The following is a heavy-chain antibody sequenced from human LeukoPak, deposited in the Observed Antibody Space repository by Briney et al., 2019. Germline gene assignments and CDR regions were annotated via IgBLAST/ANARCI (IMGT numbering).Heavy chain of an antibody. Sequence: PRGSLRLSCAASGFTFRSYGMHWVRQAPGEGLEWVAGIWFDGSNKNYGDSVKDRFTISRDNSKNTLFLEMNSLRGEDTAVYYCARGDLNWKPVRYAMDVWGQGTTVTVSS. D-gene: IGHD1-20*01. CDR1: GFTFRSYG. J-gene: IGHJ6*02. V-gene: IGHV3-33*01. CDR3: ARGDLNWKPVRYAMDV. CDR2: IWFDGSNK.